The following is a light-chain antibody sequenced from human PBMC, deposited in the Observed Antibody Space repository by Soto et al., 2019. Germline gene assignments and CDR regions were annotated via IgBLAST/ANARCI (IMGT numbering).Light chain of an antibody. V-gene: IGLV2-23*02. CDR2: EVS. CDR1: SSDVGSYNL. CDR3: CSYGGRNTFV. J-gene: IGLJ1*01. Sequence: QSALAQPASVSGSPGQSITISCTGTSSDVGSYNLVSWYQQHPGKAPKLMIYEVSKRPSGVSNRSSGSKSGNTASLTISGLQAEDEADYSCCSYGGRNTFVFGSGTKLTVL.